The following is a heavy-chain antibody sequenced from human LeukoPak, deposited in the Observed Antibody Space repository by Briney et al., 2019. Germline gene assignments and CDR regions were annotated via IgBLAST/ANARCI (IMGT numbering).Heavy chain of an antibody. CDR1: GYTLTELS. J-gene: IGHJ4*02. CDR2: FDPEDGET. D-gene: IGHD2-2*03. CDR3: ATLKRVDIVVVPANRFDY. Sequence: ASVKVSCKVSGYTLTELSMHWVRQAPGKGLEWRGGFDPEDGETIYAQKFQGRVTMTEDTSTDTAYMELSSLRSEDTAVYYCATLKRVDIVVVPANRFDYWGQGTLVTVSS. V-gene: IGHV1-24*01.